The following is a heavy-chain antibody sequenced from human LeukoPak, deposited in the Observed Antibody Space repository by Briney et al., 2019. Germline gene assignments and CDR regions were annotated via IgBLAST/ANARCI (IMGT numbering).Heavy chain of an antibody. J-gene: IGHJ4*02. Sequence: SETLSLTCTVSGGSISSSSYYWGWIRQPPGKGLEWIGSIYYSGSTYYNPSLKSRVTISVDTSKNQFSLKLSSVTAADTAVYDCARGGLIAVAGTFDYWGQGTLVTVSS. CDR3: ARGGLIAVAGTFDY. CDR1: GGSISSSSYY. V-gene: IGHV4-39*01. D-gene: IGHD6-19*01. CDR2: IYYSGST.